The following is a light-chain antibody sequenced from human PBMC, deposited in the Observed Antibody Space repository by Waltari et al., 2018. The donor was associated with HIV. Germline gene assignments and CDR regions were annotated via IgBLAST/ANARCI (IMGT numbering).Light chain of an antibody. J-gene: IGLJ2*01. CDR1: SGAVPSGHY. CDR3: LLYYGGTQPPL. Sequence: QTVVTQEPSLTVSPGGTVTLTCASNSGAVPSGHYPHWFQQKPGQAPRALSYGTSSRHSWTPGRFSGSLLGGKAALTLSDVQPEDEADYYCLLYYGGTQPPLFGGGTKLTVL. V-gene: IGLV7-43*01. CDR2: GTS.